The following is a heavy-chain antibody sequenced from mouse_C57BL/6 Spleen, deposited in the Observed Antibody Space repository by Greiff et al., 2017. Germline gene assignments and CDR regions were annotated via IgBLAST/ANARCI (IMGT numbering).Heavy chain of an antibody. D-gene: IGHD2-5*01. CDR2: IDPSDSET. V-gene: IGHV1-52*01. CDR1: GYTFTSYW. J-gene: IGHJ3*01. Sequence: QVHVKQPGAELVRPGSSVKLSCKASGYTFTSYWMHWVKQRPIQGLEWIGNIDPSDSETHYNQKFKDKATLTVDKSSSTAYMQLSSLTSEDSAVYYCARGDSNPSCAAYWGQGTLVTVSA. CDR3: ARGDSNPSCAAY.